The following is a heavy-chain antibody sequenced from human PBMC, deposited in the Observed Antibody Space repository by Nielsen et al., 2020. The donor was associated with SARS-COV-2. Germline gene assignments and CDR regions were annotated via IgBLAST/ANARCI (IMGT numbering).Heavy chain of an antibody. CDR1: GFTFSSYG. V-gene: IGHV3-30*18. J-gene: IGHJ6*02. CDR2: ISYDGSNK. CDR3: AKDWGWDSSGWLRTYSSSGLAV. Sequence: GESLKISCAASGFTFSSYGMHWVRQAPGKGLEWVAVISYDGSNKYYADSVKGRFTISRDNSKNTLYLQMNSLRAEDTAVYYCAKDWGWDSSGWLRTYSSSGLAVWGPGPPVTVSS. D-gene: IGHD6-19*01.